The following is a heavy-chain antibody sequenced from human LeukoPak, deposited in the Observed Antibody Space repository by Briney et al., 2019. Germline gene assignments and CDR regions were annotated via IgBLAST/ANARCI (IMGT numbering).Heavy chain of an antibody. CDR1: GYTITSYD. J-gene: IGHJ4*02. D-gene: IGHD7-27*01. CDR2: MSPNSGDT. Sequence: ASVKVSCKASGYTITSYDFNWVRQATGQRPEWMGWMSPNSGDTGYAQKFQDRVTMTRNTSISTAYMELSSLRSDDTAVYYCARGPPNWGYDYWGPGTLVTVSS. CDR3: ARGPPNWGYDY. V-gene: IGHV1-8*01.